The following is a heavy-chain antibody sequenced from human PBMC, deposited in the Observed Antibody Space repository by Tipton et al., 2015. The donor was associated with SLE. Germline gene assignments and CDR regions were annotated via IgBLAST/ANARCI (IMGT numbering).Heavy chain of an antibody. Sequence: TLSLTCTVSGRSINNYYWSWIRQSPGKGLEWIGYIFYSGTTYYNPSLKSRVTISVDTSKNQFSLNLRSVTAADTAVYYCARENVLTSPTYSYYTMDVWGQGTTVTVSS. V-gene: IGHV4-59*01. D-gene: IGHD2-8*02. CDR2: IFYSGTT. CDR3: ARENVLTSPTYSYYTMDV. J-gene: IGHJ6*02. CDR1: GRSINNYY.